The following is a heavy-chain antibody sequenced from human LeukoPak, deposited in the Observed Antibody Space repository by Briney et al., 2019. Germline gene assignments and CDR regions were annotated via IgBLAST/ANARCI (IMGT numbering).Heavy chain of an antibody. V-gene: IGHV1-2*02. CDR3: ATSGDFWSGYGFDY. CDR2: INPNSGGT. CDR1: GYTFTGYY. J-gene: IGHJ4*02. Sequence: ASVKFSCKASGYTFTGYYMHWVRQAPGQGLEWMGWINPNSGGTNYAQKFQGRVTMTRDMSISTAYMELSRLRSDDTAVYYCATSGDFWSGYGFDYWGQGILVTVSS. D-gene: IGHD3-3*01.